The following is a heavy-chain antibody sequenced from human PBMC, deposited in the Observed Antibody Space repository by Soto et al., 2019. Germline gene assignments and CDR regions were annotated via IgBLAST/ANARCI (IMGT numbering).Heavy chain of an antibody. J-gene: IGHJ6*02. CDR1: GFTFGDYA. CDR2: IRSKAYGGTT. V-gene: IGHV3-49*03. D-gene: IGHD2-2*02. Sequence: GGSLRLSCTASGFTFGDYAMSWFRQAPGKGLEWVGFIRSKAYGGTTEYAASVKGRFTISRDDSKSIAYLQMNSLKTEDTAVYYCTRDMDCSSTSCYKYPWRYYYGMDVWGQGTTVTVSS. CDR3: TRDMDCSSTSCYKYPWRYYYGMDV.